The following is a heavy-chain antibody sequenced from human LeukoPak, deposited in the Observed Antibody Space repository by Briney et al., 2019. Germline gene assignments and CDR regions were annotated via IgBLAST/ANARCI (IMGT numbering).Heavy chain of an antibody. CDR1: GFTFSDYT. CDR3: ARDLGARGH. D-gene: IGHD3-16*01. J-gene: IGHJ4*02. Sequence: GGSLRLSCAASGFTFSDYTMNWVRQAPVRGLEWLASISISSSVIYYADSVKGRFTISRDNAKNTLFLQMDSLRVEDTGHYYCARDLGARGHWGQGTLVIVSS. V-gene: IGHV3-21*01. CDR2: ISISSSVI.